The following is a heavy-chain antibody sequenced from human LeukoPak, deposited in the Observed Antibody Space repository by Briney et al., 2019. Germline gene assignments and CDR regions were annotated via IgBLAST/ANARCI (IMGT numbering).Heavy chain of an antibody. CDR3: ARQSDSSGYYYLGAFDF. J-gene: IGHJ3*01. D-gene: IGHD3-22*01. V-gene: IGHV4-4*07. CDR1: GGSLSGYY. CDR2: IYTSGNT. Sequence: SETLSLTCTVYGGSLSGYYWSWIRQPAGKGLDWLGRIYTSGNTNYNPCVKSRLTMSVDTAKNQFSLKLSSVTAADTAVYYCARQSDSSGYYYLGAFDFWGQGTMVTVSS.